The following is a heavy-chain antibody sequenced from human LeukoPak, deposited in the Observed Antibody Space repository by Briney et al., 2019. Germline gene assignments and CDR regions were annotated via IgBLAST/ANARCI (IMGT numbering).Heavy chain of an antibody. CDR3: AKCSDRSSCYFDH. V-gene: IGHV3-23*01. D-gene: IGHD6-13*01. CDR1: GYTFSSYA. Sequence: GGSLRLSCAASGYTFSSYAMSWVRQAPGKGLEWVSTITRSGGGTYYADSVKGRFTISRDNSKNTLYLQMNSLRAEDTAVYSCAKCSDRSSCYFDHWGQGTLVTVSS. CDR2: ITRSGGGT. J-gene: IGHJ4*02.